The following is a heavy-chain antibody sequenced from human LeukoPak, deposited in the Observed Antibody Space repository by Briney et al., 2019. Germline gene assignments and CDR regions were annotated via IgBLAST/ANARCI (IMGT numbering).Heavy chain of an antibody. CDR2: ISWNSGSI. Sequence: SLRLSCAASGFTFDDYAMHWVRQAPGKGLEWVSGISWNSGSIGYADSVKGRFTISRDNAKNSLYLQMNSLRAEDTALYYCAKGSDPSANYDILTGYYNYYYGMDVWGQGTTVTVSS. D-gene: IGHD3-9*01. CDR1: GFTFDDYA. V-gene: IGHV3-9*01. CDR3: AKGSDPSANYDILTGYYNYYYGMDV. J-gene: IGHJ6*02.